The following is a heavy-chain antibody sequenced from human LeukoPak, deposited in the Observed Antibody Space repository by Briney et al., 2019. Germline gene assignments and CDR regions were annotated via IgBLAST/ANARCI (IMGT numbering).Heavy chain of an antibody. CDR1: GGSISSRNW. CDR3: ARGGSSSSFQNFDY. D-gene: IGHD6-13*01. CDR2: IYHSGST. V-gene: IGHV4-4*02. J-gene: IGHJ4*02. Sequence: SETLSLTCAVSGGSISSRNWWSWVRQPPGKGLEWIGEIYHSGSTNYNPSLKSRVTISVDTSKNQFSLKLSSVTAADTAVYYCARGGSSSSFQNFDYWGQGTLVTVSS.